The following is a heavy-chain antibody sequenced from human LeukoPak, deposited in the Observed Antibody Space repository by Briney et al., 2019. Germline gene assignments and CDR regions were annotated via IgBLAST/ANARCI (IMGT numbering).Heavy chain of an antibody. CDR1: GYTFTSYA. CDR3: ARAPPDSSGYYSNWFDP. V-gene: IGHV1-3*01. CDR2: INAGNGNT. D-gene: IGHD3-22*01. J-gene: IGHJ5*02. Sequence: ASVKVSCKASGYTFTSYAMHWVRQAPGQRLEWMGWINAGNGNTKYSQKFQGRVTITRDTSASTPYMELSSLRSEDTAVYYCARAPPDSSGYYSNWFDPWGQGTLVTVSS.